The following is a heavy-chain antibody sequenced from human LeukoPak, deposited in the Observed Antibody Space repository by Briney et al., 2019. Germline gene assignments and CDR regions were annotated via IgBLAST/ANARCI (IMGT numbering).Heavy chain of an antibody. CDR2: VDYSGST. CDR1: GASIYNYY. V-gene: IGHV4-59*01. D-gene: IGHD3-9*01. CDR3: ACQFDTLTHDAFEI. J-gene: IGHJ3*02. Sequence: SETLSLTCTVSGASIYNYYWSWIRQPPGKGLEWIGYVDYSGSTNYNPSLKSRVSMSVDTSKNQFSLKLRSVTAADTAMYYCACQFDTLTHDAFEIWGQGTLVPVSS.